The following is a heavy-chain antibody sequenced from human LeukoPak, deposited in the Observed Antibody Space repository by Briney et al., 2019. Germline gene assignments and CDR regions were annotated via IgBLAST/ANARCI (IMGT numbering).Heavy chain of an antibody. CDR3: ARYYYDSSGYYPGFDY. CDR1: GRSFSGYY. J-gene: IGHJ4*02. V-gene: IGHV4-34*01. D-gene: IGHD3-22*01. CDR2: INHSGST. Sequence: SETLSLTCAVYGRSFSGYYWSWIRQPPGKGLEWIGEINHSGSTNYNPSLKSRVTISVDTSKNQFSLKLSSVTAADTAVYYCARYYYDSSGYYPGFDYWGQGTLVTVSS.